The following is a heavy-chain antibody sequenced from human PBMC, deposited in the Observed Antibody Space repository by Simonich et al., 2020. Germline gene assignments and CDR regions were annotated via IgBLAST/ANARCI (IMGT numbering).Heavy chain of an antibody. CDR2: ICYDGSNK. CDR3: ARGANGDY. J-gene: IGHJ4*02. CDR1: GFTFSSYG. V-gene: IGHV3-33*01. Sequence: QVQLVESGGGVVQPGRSLRLSCAASGFTFSSYGMHWVRQAPGKGLEWVAVICYDGSNKYYADSVKGRFTISRDNSKNTLYLQMNSLRAEDTAVYYCARGANGDYWGQGTLVTVSS. D-gene: IGHD2-8*01.